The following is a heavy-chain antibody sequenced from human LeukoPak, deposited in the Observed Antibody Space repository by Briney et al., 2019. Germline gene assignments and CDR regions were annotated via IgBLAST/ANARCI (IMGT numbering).Heavy chain of an antibody. CDR2: INHSGST. D-gene: IGHD3-10*01. CDR3: ARGAPYSGSGSYYNY. Sequence: PSETLSLTCAVYGGSFSGYYWSWIRQPPGRGLEWIGEINHSGSTNYNPSLKSRVTISVDTSKNQLSLKVNSVTAADTAVYYCARGAPYSGSGSYYNYWGQGTLVTVSS. V-gene: IGHV4-34*01. J-gene: IGHJ4*02. CDR1: GGSFSGYY.